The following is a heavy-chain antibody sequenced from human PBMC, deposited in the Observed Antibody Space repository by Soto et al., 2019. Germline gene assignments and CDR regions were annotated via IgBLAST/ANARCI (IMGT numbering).Heavy chain of an antibody. V-gene: IGHV3-48*03. D-gene: IGHD3-16*01. CDR3: AGDYYGWDS. CDR1: GLSFRNYE. Sequence: EVQLVQSGGGLVQPGGSLRLSCAASGLSFRNYEMNWVRQAPGKELEWISYIRGGGDVIYYAESVKGRFTVSRDNAKNLLYLQMNTLRAEDTALYSCAGDYYGWDSWGQGTLVTVSS. CDR2: IRGGGDVI. J-gene: IGHJ4*02.